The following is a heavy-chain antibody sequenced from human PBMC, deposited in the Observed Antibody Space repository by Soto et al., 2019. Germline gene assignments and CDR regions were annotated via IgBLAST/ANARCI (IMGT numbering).Heavy chain of an antibody. CDR1: GHPFTRYG. J-gene: IGHJ4*02. CDR2: ISAYNGNT. CDR3: ARGTDDIVTGSAVLDY. V-gene: IGHV1-18*01. Sequence: GASVKASCKTSGHPFTRYGISRARHAPGQGLEWMGWISAYNGNTNYAQKLQGRVTMTTDTSTSTAYMELRSLRSDDTAVYYCARGTDDIVTGSAVLDYWGQGTLVTGSS. D-gene: IGHD3-9*01.